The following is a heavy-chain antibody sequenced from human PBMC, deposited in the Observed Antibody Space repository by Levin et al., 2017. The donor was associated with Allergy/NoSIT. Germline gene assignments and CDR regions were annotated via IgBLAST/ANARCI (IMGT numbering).Heavy chain of an antibody. CDR3: ATPTYCSSTSCYGNGGAFDI. CDR2: IYYSGST. J-gene: IGHJ3*02. D-gene: IGHD2-2*01. V-gene: IGHV4-39*01. CDR1: GGSISSSSYY. Sequence: SETLSLTCTVSGGSISSSSYYWGWIRQPPGKGLEWIGSIYYSGSTYYNPSLKSRVTISVDTSKNQFSLKLSSVTAADTAVYYCATPTYCSSTSCYGNGGAFDIWGQGTMVTVSS.